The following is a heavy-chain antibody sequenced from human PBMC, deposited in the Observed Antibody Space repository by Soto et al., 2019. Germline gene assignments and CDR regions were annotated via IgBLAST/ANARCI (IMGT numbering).Heavy chain of an antibody. D-gene: IGHD5-12*01. CDR2: ISARGGSS. Sequence: PGGSLRLSCAASGFSFSSYAMVWVRQAPRKGLEWVSVISARGGSSYFADSAKGRFTISRDNSKNVLSLEMNSLRAEDTAIYFCAKGSIEYSASVDNWGQGTLVLVSS. J-gene: IGHJ4*02. CDR3: AKGSIEYSASVDN. CDR1: GFSFSSYA. V-gene: IGHV3-23*01.